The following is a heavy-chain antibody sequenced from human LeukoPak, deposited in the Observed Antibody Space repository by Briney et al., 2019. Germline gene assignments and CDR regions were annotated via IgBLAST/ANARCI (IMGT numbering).Heavy chain of an antibody. CDR2: ISGSGGST. CDR3: ARGSGYSYGFIDY. V-gene: IGHV3-23*01. Sequence: GGSLRLSCAASGFTFSSFALSWVRQAPGKRLEWVSAISGSGGSTYYADSVKGRFTISRDNSKNTLYLQMNSLRAEDTAVYYCARGSGYSYGFIDYWGQGTLVTVSS. D-gene: IGHD5-18*01. CDR1: GFTFSSFA. J-gene: IGHJ4*02.